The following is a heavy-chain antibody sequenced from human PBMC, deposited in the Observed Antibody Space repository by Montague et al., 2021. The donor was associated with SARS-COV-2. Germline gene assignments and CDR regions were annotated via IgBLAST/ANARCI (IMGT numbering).Heavy chain of an antibody. D-gene: IGHD3-9*01. Sequence: SETLSPTCTVFGDSISNYYWGWIRQPPGKGLEWLGYIYYSGSTNXNPSLKSGVTISVDTSKNQFSLRLSSVTAADTAVYYCARLPYILPGYAYFDFWGQGSLVIVSS. J-gene: IGHJ4*02. V-gene: IGHV4-59*08. CDR1: GDSISNYY. CDR3: ARLPYILPGYAYFDF. CDR2: IYYSGST.